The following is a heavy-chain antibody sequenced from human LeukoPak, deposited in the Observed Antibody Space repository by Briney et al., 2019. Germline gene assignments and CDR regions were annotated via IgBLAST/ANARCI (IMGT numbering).Heavy chain of an antibody. CDR1: GFTFSDYY. V-gene: IGHV3-11*04. J-gene: IGHJ4*02. Sequence: GGSLRLSCAASGFTFSDYYMNWIRQAPGKGLEWVSYISDSGSDIYYADSVKGRFTISRDNAENSLFLQMSSLRAEDTAVYYCARGTYRHDYWGQGTLVTVSS. CDR3: ARGTYRHDY. CDR2: ISDSGSDI.